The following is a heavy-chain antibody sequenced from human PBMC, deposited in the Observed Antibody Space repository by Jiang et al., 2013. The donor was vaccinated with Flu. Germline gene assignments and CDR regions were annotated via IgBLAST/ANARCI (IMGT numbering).Heavy chain of an antibody. J-gene: IGHJ3*02. Sequence: GAEVKKPGESLRISCKGSGYSFTSYWISWVRQMPGKGLEWMGRIDPSDSYTNYSPSFQGHVTISADKSISTAYLQWSSLKASDTAMYYCASLLRSSSSFDAFDIWGQGTMVTVSS. CDR2: IDPSDSYT. D-gene: IGHD6-13*01. CDR1: GYSFTSYW. V-gene: IGHV5-10-1*01. CDR3: ASLLRSSSSFDAFDI.